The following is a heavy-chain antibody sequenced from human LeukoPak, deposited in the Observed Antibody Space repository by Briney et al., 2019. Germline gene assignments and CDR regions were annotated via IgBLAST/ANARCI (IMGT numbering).Heavy chain of an antibody. D-gene: IGHD5-18*01. CDR2: IFGSGGSP. J-gene: IGHJ4*02. CDR1: GFTFGSHA. Sequence: GGSLRLSCEASGFTFGSHAMYWVRQAPGKGLEWVAGIFGSGGSPHYADSVKGRFTISRDNSRNTVYLQINSLRAEDTAVYYCGKTTVGYSSSQKPAWPVDYWGQGTLVTVSS. CDR3: GKTTVGYSSSQKPAWPVDY. V-gene: IGHV3-23*01.